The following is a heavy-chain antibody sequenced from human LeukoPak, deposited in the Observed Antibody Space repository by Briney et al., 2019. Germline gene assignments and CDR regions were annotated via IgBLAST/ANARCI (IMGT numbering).Heavy chain of an antibody. J-gene: IGHJ4*02. CDR3: ATLGSIAVAGNY. V-gene: IGHV4-38-2*02. CDR2: IYYTGST. D-gene: IGHD6-19*01. Sequence: PSETLSLTCTVSGYSISSGYYWGWIRQPPGKGLEWIGSIYYTGSTYYNPSLESRVTISLDTSKNQFSLKLSSVTAADTAIYYCATLGSIAVAGNYWGQGTLVTVSS. CDR1: GYSISSGYY.